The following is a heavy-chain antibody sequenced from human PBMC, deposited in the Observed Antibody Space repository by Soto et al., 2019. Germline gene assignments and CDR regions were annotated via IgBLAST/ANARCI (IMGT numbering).Heavy chain of an antibody. Sequence: QVQLVESGGGVVQPGRSLRLSCAASGFTFSSYGMHWVRQAPGKGLEWVAVISYDGSNKYYADSVKGRFTISRDNSKNTLYLQMNSLRAEDTAVYYCAKDAYGGNDYWGHGTLVTVSS. D-gene: IGHD2-15*01. CDR3: AKDAYGGNDY. J-gene: IGHJ4*01. V-gene: IGHV3-30*18. CDR1: GFTFSSYG. CDR2: ISYDGSNK.